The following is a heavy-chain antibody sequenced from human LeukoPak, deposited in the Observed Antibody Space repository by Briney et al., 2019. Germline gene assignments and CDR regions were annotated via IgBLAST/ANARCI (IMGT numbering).Heavy chain of an antibody. CDR2: IYYSGST. J-gene: IGHJ6*02. D-gene: IGHD1-26*01. CDR1: GGSISSYY. V-gene: IGHV4-59*08. CDR3: ARHGTRVGALYYYYYGMDV. Sequence: PSETLSLTCTVSGGSISSYYWSWIRQPPGKGLEWIGYIYYSGSTNYNPSLKSRVTISVDTSKNQFSLKLSSVTAADTAVYYCARHGTRVGALYYYYYGMDVWGQGTTVTVSS.